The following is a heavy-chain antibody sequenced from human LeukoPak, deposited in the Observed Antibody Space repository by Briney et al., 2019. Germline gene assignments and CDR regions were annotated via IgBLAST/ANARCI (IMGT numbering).Heavy chain of an antibody. V-gene: IGHV3-66*02. J-gene: IGHJ4*02. CDR2: MYSGGST. Sequence: GGSLRLSCAASGFTVSSNYMSWVRQAPGKGLGRVSVMYSGGSTYYADSVKGRFTISRDNSKNTLYLQMNSLRAEDTAAYYCAREFGLLFDFWARETRDTVSS. D-gene: IGHD2-15*01. CDR3: AREFGLLFDF. CDR1: GFTVSSNY.